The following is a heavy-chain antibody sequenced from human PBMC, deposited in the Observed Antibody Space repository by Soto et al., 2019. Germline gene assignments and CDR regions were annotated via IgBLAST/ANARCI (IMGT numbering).Heavy chain of an antibody. V-gene: IGHV3-33*01. CDR3: AYGGNSGHYYGMDV. D-gene: IGHD4-17*01. CDR1: GFTFSSYG. Sequence: GGSLRLSCAASGFTFSSYGMHWVRQAPGKGLEWVAVIWYDGSNKYYADSVKGRFTISRDNSKNTLYLQMNSLRAEDTAVYYCAYGGNSGHYYGMDVWGQGTTVTVS. CDR2: IWYDGSNK. J-gene: IGHJ6*02.